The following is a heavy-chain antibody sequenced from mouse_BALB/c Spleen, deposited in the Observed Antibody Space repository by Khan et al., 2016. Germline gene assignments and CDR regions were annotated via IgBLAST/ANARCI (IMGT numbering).Heavy chain of an antibody. CDR3: ARSMRVGDNYLFDY. CDR2: INPSSGYT. CDR1: GYTFTIYT. D-gene: IGHD1-3*01. J-gene: IGHJ2*01. V-gene: IGHV1-4*01. Sequence: QVQLKESGAELARPGASVKMSCKASGYTFTIYTMHWVKQRPGQGLEWIGYINPSSGYTNYNQKFKDKDTLTADKSSSTAYMQRSSLKSEESAVYYCARSMRVGDNYLFDYWGQGTTLTVSS.